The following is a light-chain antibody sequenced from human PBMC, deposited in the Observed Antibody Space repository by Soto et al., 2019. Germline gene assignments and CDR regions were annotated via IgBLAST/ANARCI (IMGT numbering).Light chain of an antibody. CDR3: ASWTNSLNEV. CDR2: SNN. CDR1: SSNIGSNT. V-gene: IGLV1-44*01. J-gene: IGLJ3*02. Sequence: QSVLTQPPSASGTPGQRVTISCSGSSSNIGSNTVNCYQQLPGTAAKLLIYSNNQRPPGVPDRFSGSKSGTSASLAISGLQAEDDDDYYCASWTNSLNEVFGGGTKLTVL.